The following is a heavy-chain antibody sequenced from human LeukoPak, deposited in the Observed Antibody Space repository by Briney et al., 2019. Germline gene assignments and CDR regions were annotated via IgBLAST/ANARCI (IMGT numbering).Heavy chain of an antibody. D-gene: IGHD3-22*01. V-gene: IGHV3-20*04. Sequence: GGSLRLSCVASGFMFDDYDMSWVRQAPGKGLEWVSNINWKGGYIGYADSVKGRFTISRDNAKNSLYLQMNSLRVEDTAVYYCAKSWNYYDSSGDDALDIWGQGTMVTVSS. CDR3: AKSWNYYDSSGDDALDI. CDR2: INWKGGYI. J-gene: IGHJ3*02. CDR1: GFMFDDYD.